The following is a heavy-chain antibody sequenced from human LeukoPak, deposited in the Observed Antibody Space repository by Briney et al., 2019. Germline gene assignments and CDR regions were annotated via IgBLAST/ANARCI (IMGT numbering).Heavy chain of an antibody. CDR2: IKSKTDGGTT. CDR3: TTDYYGSYFDY. J-gene: IGHJ4*02. V-gene: IGHV3-15*01. Sequence: GGSPRLSCAASGFTFSNAWMSWVRQAPGKGLEWVGRIKSKTDGGTTDYAAPVKGRFTISRDDSKNTLYLQMNSLKTEDTAVYYCTTDYYGSYFDYWGQGTLVTVSS. CDR1: GFTFSNAW. D-gene: IGHD3-22*01.